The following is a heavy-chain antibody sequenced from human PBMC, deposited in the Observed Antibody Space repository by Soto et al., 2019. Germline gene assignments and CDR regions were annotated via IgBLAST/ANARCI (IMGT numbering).Heavy chain of an antibody. Sequence: QVQLQESGPGLVKPSETLSLTCAVYGSSISISNWWRWVRQTPGKGLEWIEQIHHSGSTNYSPSLTSRVTISVDESKNRFSLTMSSLPAADSGVYYCARGGYYFYMDVRGQGTTVAVSS. J-gene: IGHJ6*03. CDR1: GSSISISNW. D-gene: IGHD2-15*01. V-gene: IGHV4-4*02. CDR3: ARGGYYFYMDV. CDR2: IHHSGST.